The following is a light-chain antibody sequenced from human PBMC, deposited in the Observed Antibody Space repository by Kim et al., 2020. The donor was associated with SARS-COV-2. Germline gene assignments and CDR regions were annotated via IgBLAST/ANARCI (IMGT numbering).Light chain of an antibody. CDR2: DAS. J-gene: IGKJ2*01. V-gene: IGKV3-11*01. Sequence: IVLTQSPATLAFSPGERATLSCRASQSFGGNLAWYQHKLGQAPRPLIYDASKRAIGVPDMFSGSGSGTDFTLTISSLEPEDFAIYCCQQRSNWPRYNFGQGTNVGIK. CDR3: QQRSNWPRYN. CDR1: QSFGGN.